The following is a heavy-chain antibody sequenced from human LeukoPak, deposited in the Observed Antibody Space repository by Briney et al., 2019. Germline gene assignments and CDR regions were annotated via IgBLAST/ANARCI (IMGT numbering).Heavy chain of an antibody. Sequence: SMKVSCKASGGTFSSYAISWVRQAPGQGLEWMGGIIPIFGTANYAQKFQGRVTITADESTSTAYMELSSLRSEDTAVYYCARGLGYCSGGSCLYYYYYGMDVWGQGTTVTVSS. J-gene: IGHJ6*02. CDR1: GGTFSSYA. CDR2: IIPIFGTA. CDR3: ARGLGYCSGGSCLYYYYYGMDV. V-gene: IGHV1-69*13. D-gene: IGHD2-15*01.